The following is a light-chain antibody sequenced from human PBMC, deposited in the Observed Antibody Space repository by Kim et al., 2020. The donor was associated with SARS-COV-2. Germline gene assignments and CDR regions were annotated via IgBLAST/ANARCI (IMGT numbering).Light chain of an antibody. CDR2: FDD. CDR1: SVNSGSNA. Sequence: QKVTISCSGSSVNSGSNAVNWYQQFPGKAPRLLISFDDQLSSGVSDRFSASKSVTSASLAISGLQSEDEADYYCGTWDDSLTGPVFGGGTQLTVL. V-gene: IGLV1-36*01. J-gene: IGLJ2*01. CDR3: GTWDDSLTGPV.